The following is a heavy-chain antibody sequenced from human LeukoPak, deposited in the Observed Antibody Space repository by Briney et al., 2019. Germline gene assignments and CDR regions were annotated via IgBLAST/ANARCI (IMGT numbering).Heavy chain of an antibody. CDR1: GASVSSGSYY. V-gene: IGHV4-61*01. J-gene: IGHJ4*02. D-gene: IGHD5-24*01. Sequence: PSETLSLTCNVSGASVSSGSYYWSWIRQPPGKELEWIGYIYYSGSTDYNPSLKSRVTISVDASKNQFSLKLSSVTAADTAVYYRARLVGDGYNKNWGQGTLVTVSS. CDR2: IYYSGST. CDR3: ARLVGDGYNKN.